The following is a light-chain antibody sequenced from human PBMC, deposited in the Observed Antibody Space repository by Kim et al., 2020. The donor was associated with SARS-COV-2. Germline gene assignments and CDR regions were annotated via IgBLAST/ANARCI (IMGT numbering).Light chain of an antibody. CDR3: QQYETWSPLT. CDR1: QSVNRY. CDR2: DAS. Sequence: EIVLTQSPATLSVSPGERGSLSCRASQSVNRYLAWYQQKPGQAPRLLIYDASTRATGVPGRFSGSGSGTEFTLTISSLQSEDFAVYYCQQYETWSPLTFGGGTKVDIK. V-gene: IGKV3-15*01. J-gene: IGKJ4*01.